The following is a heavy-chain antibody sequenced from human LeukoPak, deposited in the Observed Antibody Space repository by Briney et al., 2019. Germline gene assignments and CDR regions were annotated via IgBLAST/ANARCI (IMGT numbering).Heavy chain of an antibody. CDR3: EKVRKITMIEDDAFDI. J-gene: IGHJ3*02. D-gene: IGHD3-22*01. CDR2: ISSSGSTI. CDR1: GVSFSSYE. V-gene: IGHV3-48*03. Sequence: PGGSLRLSCAASGVSFSSYEMNWVRQAPGKGLEWVSYISSSGSTIYYADSVKGRFTISRDNTKNSLYLQMNSTRAENTAVYYCEKVRKITMIEDDAFDIWGQGTMVTASS.